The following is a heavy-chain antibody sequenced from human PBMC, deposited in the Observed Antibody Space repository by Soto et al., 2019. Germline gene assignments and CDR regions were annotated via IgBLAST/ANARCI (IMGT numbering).Heavy chain of an antibody. D-gene: IGHD6-19*01. CDR2: INAGNGNT. CDR1: GYTFTSYA. Sequence: QVQLVQSGAEVKKPGASVKVSCKASGYTFTSYAMHWVRQAPGQRLEWMGWINAGNGNTKYSQKFQGRVTITRDTSASTAYMELSSLRSEDSAVYYCARVLNPYSSGFSYWGQGTLVTVSS. J-gene: IGHJ4*02. CDR3: ARVLNPYSSGFSY. V-gene: IGHV1-3*01.